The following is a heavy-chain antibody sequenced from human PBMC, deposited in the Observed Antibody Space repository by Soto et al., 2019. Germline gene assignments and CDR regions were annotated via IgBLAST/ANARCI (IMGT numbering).Heavy chain of an antibody. Sequence: QVQLVESGGGVVQPGRSLRLSCAASGFTFNTYGMHCVRQAPGRGLERVAVISYDGSIKYYSYSVKGRFTISRENSKNTLYLQMNSLKAEDTSVYSCANGGEIWITFGGGYFDFWGQGPLVTVSS. J-gene: IGHJ4*02. CDR2: ISYDGSIK. V-gene: IGHV3-30*18. D-gene: IGHD3-16*01. CDR3: ANGGEIWITFGGGYFDF. CDR1: GFTFNTYG.